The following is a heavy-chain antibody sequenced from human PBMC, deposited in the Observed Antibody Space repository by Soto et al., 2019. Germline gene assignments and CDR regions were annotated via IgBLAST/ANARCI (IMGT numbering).Heavy chain of an antibody. CDR3: ARDTGYSYGYRPGYYYYGMDV. CDR2: ISSSSSTI. J-gene: IGHJ6*02. V-gene: IGHV3-48*01. D-gene: IGHD5-18*01. Sequence: EVQLVESGGGLVQPGGSLRLSCAASGFTFSSYSMNWVRQAPGKGLEWVSHISSSSSTIYYADSVKGRFTISRDNAKNSLYLQMNSLRAEDTAVYYCARDTGYSYGYRPGYYYYGMDVWGQGTTVTVSS. CDR1: GFTFSSYS.